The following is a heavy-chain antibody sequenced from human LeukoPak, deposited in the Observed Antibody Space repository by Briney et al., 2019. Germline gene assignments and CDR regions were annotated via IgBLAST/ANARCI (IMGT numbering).Heavy chain of an antibody. CDR1: GFTFDDYG. CDR2: INWNGGST. V-gene: IGHV3-20*04. J-gene: IGHJ6*03. Sequence: PGGSLRLSCAASGFTFDDYGMSWVRQAPGKGLEWVSGINWNGGSTGYVDSVKGRFTISRDNAKNSLYLQMNSLRAEDTALYYCARVPPTHSGYVIRVYYYYMDVWGKGTTVTVSS. CDR3: ARVPPTHSGYVIRVYYYYMDV. D-gene: IGHD5-12*01.